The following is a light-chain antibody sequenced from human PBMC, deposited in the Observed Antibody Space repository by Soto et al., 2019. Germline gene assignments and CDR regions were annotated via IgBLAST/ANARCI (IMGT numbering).Light chain of an antibody. Sequence: EVVMTQSPATLSVSPGERATLSCRASQSVSSSYLAWYQQKPGQAPRLLIYGASSRATGIPDRFSGSGSGTEFTLIISSLQSEDSAVYYCQQHNQWPITFGQGTRLEIK. CDR3: QQHNQWPIT. J-gene: IGKJ5*01. CDR2: GAS. V-gene: IGKV3D-15*01. CDR1: QSVSSSY.